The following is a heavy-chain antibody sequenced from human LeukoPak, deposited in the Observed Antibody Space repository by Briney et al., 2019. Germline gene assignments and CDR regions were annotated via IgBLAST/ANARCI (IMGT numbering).Heavy chain of an antibody. J-gene: IGHJ4*02. Sequence: GGSLRLSCAASGFSLSGYWMTWVRQAPGKGLEWVARLHADGVEQNYVDSVTGRFTMSRDNAKNSLDLQMNSLRVEDTAVFYCARGGYSFDYLGQGTLVAVSS. CDR3: ARGGYSFDY. CDR2: LHADGVEQ. D-gene: IGHD5-18*01. CDR1: GFSLSGYW. V-gene: IGHV3-7*01.